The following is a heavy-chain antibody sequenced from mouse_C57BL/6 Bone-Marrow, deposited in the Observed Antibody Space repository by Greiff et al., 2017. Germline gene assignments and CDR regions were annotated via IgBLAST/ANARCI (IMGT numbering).Heavy chain of an antibody. J-gene: IGHJ2*01. CDR3: TNYYGSSDY. D-gene: IGHD1-1*01. V-gene: IGHV14-4*01. CDR1: GFNIKDDY. Sequence: EVQLQQSGAELVRPGASVKLSCTASGFNIKDDYMHWVKQRPEQGLEWIGWIDPENGDTEYASKFQGKATITAHTSSNTAYLQLSSLTSEDTAVYYCTNYYGSSDYWGQGTTLTVSS. CDR2: IDPENGDT.